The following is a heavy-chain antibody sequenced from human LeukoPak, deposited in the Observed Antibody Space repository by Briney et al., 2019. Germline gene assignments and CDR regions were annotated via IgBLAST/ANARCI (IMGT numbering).Heavy chain of an antibody. CDR2: FDPEDGET. J-gene: IGHJ4*02. D-gene: IGHD1-7*01. Sequence: GASVKVSCKVSGYTLTELSMHWVRQAPGKGLEWMGGFDPEDGETIYAQKFQGRVTITRDTSASTAYMELSSLRSEDTAVYYCARTLIRGVHLFDYWGQGTLVTVSS. CDR3: ARTLIRGVHLFDY. V-gene: IGHV1-24*01. CDR1: GYTLTELS.